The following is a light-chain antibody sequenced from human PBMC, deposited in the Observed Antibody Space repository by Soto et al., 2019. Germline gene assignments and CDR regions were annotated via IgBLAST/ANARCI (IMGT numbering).Light chain of an antibody. Sequence: IVMTQSPDSLAVSLGESATITCKSGQIILHTSNNRNYLAWFQQKPRQPPKLLLYWASYRESGVPDRFSGSGSGTAFTLTISSLQAEDDAVYYCQQYYSSPSFTVGEGTKLDIK. CDR3: QQYYSSPSFT. CDR1: QIILHTSNNRNY. V-gene: IGKV4-1*01. J-gene: IGKJ3*01. CDR2: WAS.